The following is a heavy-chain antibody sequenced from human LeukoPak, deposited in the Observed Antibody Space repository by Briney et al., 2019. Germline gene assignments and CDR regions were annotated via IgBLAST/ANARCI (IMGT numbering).Heavy chain of an antibody. Sequence: SETLSLTCAVYGGSFSGYYWSWIRQPPGKGLEWIGEINHSGSTNYNPSLKSRVNISVDTSKNQFSLKLSSVTAADTAVYYCARGVDGRSYDILTGYRYHDYWGQGTLVTVSS. J-gene: IGHJ4*02. D-gene: IGHD3-9*01. CDR3: ARGVDGRSYDILTGYRYHDY. V-gene: IGHV4-34*01. CDR1: GGSFSGYY. CDR2: INHSGST.